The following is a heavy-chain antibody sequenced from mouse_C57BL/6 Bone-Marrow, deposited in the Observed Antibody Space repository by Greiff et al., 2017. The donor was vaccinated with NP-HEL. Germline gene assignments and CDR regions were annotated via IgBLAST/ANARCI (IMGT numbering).Heavy chain of an antibody. D-gene: IGHD2-4*01. J-gene: IGHJ3*01. V-gene: IGHV1-19*01. CDR1: GYTFTDYY. Sequence: VQLQQSGPVLVKPGASVKMSCKASGYTFTDYYMNWVKQSHGKSLEWIGVINPYNGGTSYNQKFKGKATLTVDKSSSTAYMELNSLTSEDSAVYYCARPYDYAGFAYWGQGTLVTVSA. CDR3: ARPYDYAGFAY. CDR2: INPYNGGT.